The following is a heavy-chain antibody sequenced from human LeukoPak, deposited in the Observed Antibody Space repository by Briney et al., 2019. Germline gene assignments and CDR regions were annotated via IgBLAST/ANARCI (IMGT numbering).Heavy chain of an antibody. J-gene: IGHJ4*02. CDR2: IYSGGST. D-gene: IGHD6-19*01. CDR1: GFTFSSYA. CDR3: ARRYSSGWYYFDY. Sequence: PGGSLRLSCAASGFTFSSYAMSWVRQAPGKGLEWVSVIYSGGSTYYADSVKGQFTISRDNSKNTLYLQMNSLRAEDTAVYYCARRYSSGWYYFDYWGQGTLVTVSS. V-gene: IGHV3-53*01.